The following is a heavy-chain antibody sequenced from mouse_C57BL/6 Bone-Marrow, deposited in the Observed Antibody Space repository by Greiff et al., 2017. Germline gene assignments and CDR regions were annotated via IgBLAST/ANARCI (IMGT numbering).Heavy chain of an antibody. Sequence: DVHLVESGGGLVKPGGSLKLSCAASGFTFSDYGMHWVRQAPEKGLEWVAYISSGSSTIYYADTVKGRFTISRANAKNTLFLQRTSLGSEDTAMYYCARGGWLLPYWYFDVWGTGTTVTVSS. CDR2: ISSGSSTI. J-gene: IGHJ1*03. CDR3: ARGGWLLPYWYFDV. CDR1: GFTFSDYG. D-gene: IGHD2-3*01. V-gene: IGHV5-17*01.